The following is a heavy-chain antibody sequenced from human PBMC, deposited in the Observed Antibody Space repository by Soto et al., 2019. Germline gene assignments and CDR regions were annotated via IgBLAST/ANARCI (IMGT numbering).Heavy chain of an antibody. CDR3: ARTGTTSSFDY. J-gene: IGHJ4*02. CDR2: ISYDGSNN. V-gene: IGHV3-30-3*01. Sequence: QVQLVESGGGVVQPGRSLRLSCAASGFTFSSYAMHWVRQAPGKGLEWVAVISYDGSNNYYADCVKGRFTISRDNSKNTLYLQMNSLRAEDTAVYYCARTGTTSSFDYWGQGTLVTVSS. CDR1: GFTFSSYA. D-gene: IGHD1-7*01.